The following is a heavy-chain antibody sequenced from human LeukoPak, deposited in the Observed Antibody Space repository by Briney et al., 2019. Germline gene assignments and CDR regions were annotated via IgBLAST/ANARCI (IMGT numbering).Heavy chain of an antibody. CDR1: GFTFSSYS. CDR3: ARVYSTIFGVVRNWFDP. Sequence: PGGSLRLSCAASGFTFSSYSMNWVRQAPGKGLEWVSSISSSSSYIYYADSVKGRFTISRDNAKNSLYLQMNSLRAEDTAVYYCARVYSTIFGVVRNWFDPWGQGTLVTVST. CDR2: ISSSSSYI. J-gene: IGHJ5*02. V-gene: IGHV3-21*01. D-gene: IGHD3-3*01.